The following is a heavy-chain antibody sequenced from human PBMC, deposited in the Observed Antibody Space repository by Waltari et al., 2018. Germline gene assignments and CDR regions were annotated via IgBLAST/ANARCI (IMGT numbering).Heavy chain of an antibody. D-gene: IGHD4-17*01. Sequence: WMSWVRQAPGKGLEWVANIKQDGSEKYYVDSVKGRFTISRDNAKNSLYLQMNSLRAEDTAVYYCASHDYGDYSSFDYWGQGTLLTVSS. CDR3: ASHDYGDYSSFDY. CDR2: IKQDGSEK. V-gene: IGHV3-7*01. J-gene: IGHJ4*02. CDR1: W.